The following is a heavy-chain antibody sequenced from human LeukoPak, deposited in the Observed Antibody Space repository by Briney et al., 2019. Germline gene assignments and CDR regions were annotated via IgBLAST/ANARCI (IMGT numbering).Heavy chain of an antibody. V-gene: IGHV3-48*02. CDR2: ISSSSDTI. D-gene: IGHD2-2*01. CDR3: ARGDCTSTSCSQNFDY. J-gene: IGHJ4*02. CDR1: GFTFSSYS. Sequence: GGSLRLSCAASGFTFSSYSMNWVRQAPGKGLEWVSYISSSSDTIYYADSVKGRFTISRDKAKNSLHLQMNSLRDEDTAVYYCARGDCTSTSCSQNFDYWGQGTLVTVSS.